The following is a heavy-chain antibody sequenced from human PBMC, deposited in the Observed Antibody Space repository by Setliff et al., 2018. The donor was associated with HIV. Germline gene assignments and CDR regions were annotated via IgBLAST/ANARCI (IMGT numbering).Heavy chain of an antibody. Sequence: HPGGSLRLSCAVSGFTFSSYWMCWVRQAPGKGLEWVANVKQDGSEKYYVDSVKGRFTISRDNAKNSLYLQMNSLRAEDTAVYYCARDANWERGSHYFDYWGQGTLVTVSS. CDR1: GFTFSSYW. D-gene: IGHD7-27*01. J-gene: IGHJ4*02. V-gene: IGHV3-7*01. CDR3: ARDANWERGSHYFDY. CDR2: VKQDGSEK.